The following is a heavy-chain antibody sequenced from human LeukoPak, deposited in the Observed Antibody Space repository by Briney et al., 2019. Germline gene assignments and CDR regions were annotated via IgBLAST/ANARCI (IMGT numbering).Heavy chain of an antibody. V-gene: IGHV3-7*01. J-gene: IGHJ6*02. D-gene: IGHD6-19*01. Sequence: GGSLRLSCEASGFTFSSHWMSWVRQAPGKGLEWVAIIKQDGSEKDYVDSVTGRLTISRDNAKNSLYLQMNSLRDEDTAVYYCARDTSAWRYGMDVWGQGTTVTVSS. CDR1: GFTFSSHW. CDR3: ARDTSAWRYGMDV. CDR2: IKQDGSEK.